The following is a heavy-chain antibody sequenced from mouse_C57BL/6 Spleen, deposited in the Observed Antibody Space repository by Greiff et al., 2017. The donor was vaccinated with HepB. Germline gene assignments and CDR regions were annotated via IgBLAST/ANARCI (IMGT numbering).Heavy chain of an antibody. CDR1: GFTFSDYG. Sequence: EVKLVESGGGLVKPGGSLKLSCAASGFTFSDYGMHWVRQAPEKGLEWVAYISSGSSTIYYADTVKGRFHISRDNAKNTLFLQMTSLRSEDTAMYYCAPIYYDYDGFAYWGQGTLVTVSA. CDR3: APIYYDYDGFAY. CDR2: ISSGSSTI. V-gene: IGHV5-17*01. D-gene: IGHD2-4*01. J-gene: IGHJ3*01.